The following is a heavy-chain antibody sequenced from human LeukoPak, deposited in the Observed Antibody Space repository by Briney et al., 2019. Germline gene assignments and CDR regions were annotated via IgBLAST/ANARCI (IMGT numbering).Heavy chain of an antibody. V-gene: IGHV3-21*01. J-gene: IGHJ4*02. CDR2: IFPSGGEI. D-gene: IGHD3-22*01. Sequence: GGSLRLSCAASGFTFSTFAMIWVRQPPGKGLEWVSSIFPSGGEIHYADSVRGRFTISRDNAKNSLYLQMNSLRAEDSAVYYCARQLRRYYYDTSGYNDWGQGTLVTVSS. CDR3: ARQLRRYYYDTSGYND. CDR1: GFTFSTFA.